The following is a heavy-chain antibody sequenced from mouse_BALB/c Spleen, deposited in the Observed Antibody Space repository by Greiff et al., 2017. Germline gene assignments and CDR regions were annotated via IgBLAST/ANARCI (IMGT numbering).Heavy chain of an antibody. J-gene: IGHJ1*01. CDR2: INPSNGRT. V-gene: IGHV1S81*02. Sequence: QVQLQQPGAELVKPGASVKLSCKASGYTFTSYWMHWVKQRPGQGLEWIGEINPSNGRTNYNEKFKSKATLTVDKSSSTAYMQLSSLTSEDSAVYYCARHWEWYFDVWGAGTTVTVSS. CDR3: ARHWEWYFDV. CDR1: GYTFTSYW. D-gene: IGHD4-1*01.